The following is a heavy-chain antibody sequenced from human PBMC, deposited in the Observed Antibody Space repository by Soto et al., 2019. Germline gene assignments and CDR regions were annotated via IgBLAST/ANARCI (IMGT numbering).Heavy chain of an antibody. CDR3: AKDRAVGGTTGGMDV. CDR1: GDSVSGNSAG. CDR2: TYYRSKWYN. J-gene: IGHJ6*02. D-gene: IGHD1-26*01. V-gene: IGHV6-1*01. Sequence: SQTLSLTCAISGDSVSGNSAGWNWIRQSPSRGLEWLGRTYYRSKWYNDYAVSVKSRMTINADTSKNQFSLQVNSVTPEDTAVYYCAKDRAVGGTTGGMDVWGQGTTVTVSS.